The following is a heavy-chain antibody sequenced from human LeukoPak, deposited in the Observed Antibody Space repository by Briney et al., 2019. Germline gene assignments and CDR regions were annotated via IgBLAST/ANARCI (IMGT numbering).Heavy chain of an antibody. D-gene: IGHD1-26*01. Sequence: SETLSLTCTVSGGSTSSYYWSWIRPPPGKGPEWIGYIYYSGSTNYNPSLKSRVTISVDTSKNQFSLKLTSVTAADTAVYYCARGGWSLDVWGKGTTVTVSS. CDR3: ARGGWSLDV. CDR1: GGSTSSYY. V-gene: IGHV4-59*01. J-gene: IGHJ6*03. CDR2: IYYSGST.